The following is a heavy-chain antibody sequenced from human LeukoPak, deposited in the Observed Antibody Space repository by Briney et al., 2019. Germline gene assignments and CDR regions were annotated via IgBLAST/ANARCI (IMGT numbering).Heavy chain of an antibody. Sequence: SVKVSCKASGGTFSSYAISWARQAPGQGLEWMGRTIPIFGTANYAQKFQGRVTITTDESTSTAYMELSSLRSEDTAVYYCARDSPLTMIVDVGYYYMDVWGKGTTVTVSS. CDR1: GGTFSSYA. CDR2: TIPIFGTA. D-gene: IGHD3-22*01. J-gene: IGHJ6*03. CDR3: ARDSPLTMIVDVGYYYMDV. V-gene: IGHV1-69*05.